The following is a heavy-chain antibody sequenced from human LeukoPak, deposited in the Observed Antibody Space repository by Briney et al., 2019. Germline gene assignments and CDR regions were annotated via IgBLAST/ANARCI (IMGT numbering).Heavy chain of an antibody. D-gene: IGHD6-19*01. CDR3: ARLQQWLPRDY. Sequence: SETPSLTCTVSGGSISSSSYYWGWIRQPPGKGLEWIGSIYYSGGTYYNPSLKGRVTMSVDTSKKQISLKLTSVTAADTAVYYCARLQQWLPRDYWGQGILVTVSS. CDR2: IYYSGGT. J-gene: IGHJ4*02. CDR1: GGSISSSSYY. V-gene: IGHV4-39*01.